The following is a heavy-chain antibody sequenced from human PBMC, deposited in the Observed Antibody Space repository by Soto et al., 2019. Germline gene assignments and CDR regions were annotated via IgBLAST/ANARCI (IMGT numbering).Heavy chain of an antibody. CDR2: ISAYNGNT. V-gene: IGHV1-18*01. Sequence: ASVKVSCKASGYTFTCYGISWVRQAPGQGLEWMGWISAYNGNTNYAQKLQGRVTMTTDTSTSTAYMELRSLRSDDTAVYYCAMIAEYCSGGSCFEAFDIWGQGTMVTVSS. D-gene: IGHD2-15*01. CDR3: AMIAEYCSGGSCFEAFDI. J-gene: IGHJ3*02. CDR1: GYTFTCYG.